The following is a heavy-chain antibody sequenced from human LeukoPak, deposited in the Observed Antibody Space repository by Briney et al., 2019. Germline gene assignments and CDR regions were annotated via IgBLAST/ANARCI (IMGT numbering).Heavy chain of an antibody. D-gene: IGHD5-12*01. CDR1: GFTFTSSA. V-gene: IGHV1-58*01. CDR2: IVVGSGNT. CDR3: AADWAQGGYGKYYYYGMDV. Sequence: GTSVKVSCKASGFTFTSSAVQWVRQARGQRLEWIGWIVVGSGNTNYARKFQERVTITRDMSTSTAYMELSSLRSEDTAVYYCAADWAQGGYGKYYYYGMDVWGQGTTVTVSS. J-gene: IGHJ6*02.